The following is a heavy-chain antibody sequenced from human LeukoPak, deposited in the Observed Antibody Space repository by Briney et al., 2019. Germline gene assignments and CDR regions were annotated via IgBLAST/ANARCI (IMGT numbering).Heavy chain of an antibody. J-gene: IGHJ4*02. CDR3: ARDFYQLLQRPYYFDY. Sequence: GGSQRLSCAASGFTFSSYSMNWVRQAPGKGLEWVSSISSSSSYIYYADSVKGRFTISRDNAKNSLYLQMNSLRAEDTAVYYCARDFYQLLQRPYYFDYWGQGTLVTVSS. CDR2: ISSSSSYI. V-gene: IGHV3-21*01. CDR1: GFTFSSYS. D-gene: IGHD2-2*01.